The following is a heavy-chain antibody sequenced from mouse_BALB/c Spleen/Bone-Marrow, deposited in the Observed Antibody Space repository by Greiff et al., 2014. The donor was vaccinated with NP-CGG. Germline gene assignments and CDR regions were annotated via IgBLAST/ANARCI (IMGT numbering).Heavy chain of an antibody. CDR1: GFTFSSYA. J-gene: IGHJ3*01. CDR2: ISSGGST. CDR3: AREGDGYDPAWFAY. Sequence: DVMLVESGGGLVKPGGSLKLSCAASGFTFSSYAMSWVRQTPEKRLEWVASISSGGSTYYPDSVKGRLTISRDNARNILYLQMSSLRSEDTAMYYCAREGDGYDPAWFAYWGQGTLVTVSA. D-gene: IGHD2-2*01. V-gene: IGHV5-6-5*01.